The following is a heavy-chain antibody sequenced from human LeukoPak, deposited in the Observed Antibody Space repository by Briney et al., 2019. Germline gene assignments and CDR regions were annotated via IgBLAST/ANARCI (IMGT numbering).Heavy chain of an antibody. J-gene: IGHJ4*02. V-gene: IGHV3-21*01. D-gene: IGHD3-10*01. Sequence: GGSLRLSCAASGFTFSSYSMNWVRQAPGKRLEWVSSISSSSSYIYYADSVKGRFTISRDNAKNSLYLQMNSLRAEDTAVYYCARASRWFGPHYWGQGTLVTVSS. CDR3: ARASRWFGPHY. CDR1: GFTFSSYS. CDR2: ISSSSSYI.